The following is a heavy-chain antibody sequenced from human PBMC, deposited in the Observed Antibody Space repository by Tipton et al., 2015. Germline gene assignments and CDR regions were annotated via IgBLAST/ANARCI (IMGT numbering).Heavy chain of an antibody. CDR3: ARTDALGHFDY. V-gene: IGHV4-39*07. Sequence: LRLSCTVSGGSISRSSYYWGWIRQPPGKGLEWIGSIYYSGSTYYNPSLKSRVTISIDRFKNQFSLKLSSVTAADTAVYFCARTDALGHFDYWGQGTLVTVSS. J-gene: IGHJ4*02. CDR2: IYYSGST. CDR1: GGSISRSSYY. D-gene: IGHD2-8*01.